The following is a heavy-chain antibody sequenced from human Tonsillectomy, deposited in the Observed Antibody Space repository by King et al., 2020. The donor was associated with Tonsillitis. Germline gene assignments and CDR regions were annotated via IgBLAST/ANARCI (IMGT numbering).Heavy chain of an antibody. J-gene: IGHJ4*02. Sequence: VQLVESGGGVVQPGGSLRLSCAASGFTFDDYAMHWVRQAPGKGLEWVSLISGDGGSTYYADSVKGRFTISRDNSKNSLYLQMNSLRTEDTALYYCAKASGIRFLEWLFTGWGLVDYWGQGTLVTVSS. CDR3: AKASGIRFLEWLFTGWGLVDY. CDR2: ISGDGGST. V-gene: IGHV3-43*02. D-gene: IGHD3-3*01. CDR1: GFTFDDYA.